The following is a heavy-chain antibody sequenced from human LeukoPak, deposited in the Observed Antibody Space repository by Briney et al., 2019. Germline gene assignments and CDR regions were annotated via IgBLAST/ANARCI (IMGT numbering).Heavy chain of an antibody. CDR3: ARDVGTSGWHTFDY. Sequence: SQTLSLTCAISGDSVSSNNGAWNWIRQSPSRDLEWLGRTYYRSKWYDDYAESMKGRITISPDTSKNQFSLHVYAVTPEDTAVYYCARDVGTSGWHTFDYWGQGTLVTVSS. V-gene: IGHV6-1*01. J-gene: IGHJ4*02. CDR1: GDSVSSNNGA. D-gene: IGHD6-19*01. CDR2: TYYRSKWYD.